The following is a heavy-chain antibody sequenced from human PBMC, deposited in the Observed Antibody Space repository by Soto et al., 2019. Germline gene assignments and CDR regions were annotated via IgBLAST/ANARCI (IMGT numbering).Heavy chain of an antibody. CDR3: ATLPAAIWASVPANYYMDV. CDR2: IYYSGST. J-gene: IGHJ6*03. D-gene: IGHD2-2*01. Sequence: QVQLQESGPGLVKPSETLSLTCTVSGGSISSYYWSWIRQPPGKGLEWIGYIYYSGSTNYNPSRKSRVTISVDTSKNQFSLKLSSVTAADTAVYYCATLPAAIWASVPANYYMDVWGKGTTVTVSS. CDR1: GGSISSYY. V-gene: IGHV4-59*08.